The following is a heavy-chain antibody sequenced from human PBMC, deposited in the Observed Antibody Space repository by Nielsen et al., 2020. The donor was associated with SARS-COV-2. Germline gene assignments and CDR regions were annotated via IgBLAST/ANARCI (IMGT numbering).Heavy chain of an antibody. V-gene: IGHV2-70*11. Sequence: SGPTLVKPTQTLTLTCTFSGFSLSTSGMCVSWIRQPPGKALEWLARIDWDDDKYYSTSLKTRLTISKDTSKNQVVLTMTNMDPVDTATYYCARITHHYYDSSGYLMAYFDYWGQGTLVTVSS. CDR3: ARITHHYYDSSGYLMAYFDY. CDR1: GFSLSTSGMC. D-gene: IGHD3-22*01. J-gene: IGHJ4*02. CDR2: IDWDDDK.